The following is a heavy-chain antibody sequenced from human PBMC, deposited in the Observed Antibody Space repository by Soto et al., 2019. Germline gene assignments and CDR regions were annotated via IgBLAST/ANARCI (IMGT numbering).Heavy chain of an antibody. CDR2: IKSKTDGGTT. Sequence: TGGSLRLSCAASGFTFSNAWMNWVRQAPGKGLEWVGRIKSKTDGGTTDYAAPVKGRFTISRDDSKNTLYLQMNSLKTEDTAVYYCTTDSQGLRFLRAYYYYGMDVWGQGTTVTVSS. J-gene: IGHJ6*02. V-gene: IGHV3-15*07. CDR3: TTDSQGLRFLRAYYYYGMDV. D-gene: IGHD3-3*01. CDR1: GFTFSNAW.